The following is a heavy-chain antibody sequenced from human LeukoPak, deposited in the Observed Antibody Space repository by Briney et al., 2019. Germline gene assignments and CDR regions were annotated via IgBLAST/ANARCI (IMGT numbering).Heavy chain of an antibody. V-gene: IGHV3-9*01. CDR2: ISWNSGSI. Sequence: PGGSLRLSCAASGFTFDDYAMHWVRQAPGKGLEWVSGISWNSGSIGYADSVKGRFTISRDNAKNSLYLQMNSLRAEDTALYYCAKVSIAAARWGAFDIWGQGTMVTVSS. J-gene: IGHJ3*02. CDR3: AKVSIAAARWGAFDI. CDR1: GFTFDDYA. D-gene: IGHD6-13*01.